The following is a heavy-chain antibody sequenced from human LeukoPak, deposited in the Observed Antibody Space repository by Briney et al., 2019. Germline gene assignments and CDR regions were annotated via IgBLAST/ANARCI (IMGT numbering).Heavy chain of an antibody. CDR3: ARDYYGSGSYVRYMDV. D-gene: IGHD3-10*01. V-gene: IGHV4-30-4*08. Sequence: SETLSLTCTVSGGSISSGDYYWSWIRQPPGKGLEWIGYIYYSGSTYYNPSLKSRVTISVDTSKNQFSLKLSSVTAADTAVYYCARDYYGSGSYVRYMDVWGKGTTVTVSS. J-gene: IGHJ6*03. CDR1: GGSISSGDYY. CDR2: IYYSGST.